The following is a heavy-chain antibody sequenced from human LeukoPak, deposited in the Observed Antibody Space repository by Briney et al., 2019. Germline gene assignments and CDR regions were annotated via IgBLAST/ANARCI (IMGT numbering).Heavy chain of an antibody. CDR2: IYYSGST. V-gene: IGHV4-31*03. Sequence: SETLSLTCTVSRGSISSGGYYWSWIRQHPGKGLEWIGYIYYSGSTYYNPSLKSRVTISVDTSKNQFSLKLSSVTAADTAVYYCASYRPELQYCSGGSCPRGFDYWGQGTLVTVSS. D-gene: IGHD2-15*01. J-gene: IGHJ4*02. CDR1: RGSISSGGYY. CDR3: ASYRPELQYCSGGSCPRGFDY.